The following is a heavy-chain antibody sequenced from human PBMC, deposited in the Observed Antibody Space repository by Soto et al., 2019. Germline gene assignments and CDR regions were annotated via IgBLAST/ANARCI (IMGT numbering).Heavy chain of an antibody. V-gene: IGHV4-4*02. CDR1: GGSVSSNIW. CDR2: IHRSGKT. Sequence: PSETLSLTCDVSGGSVSSNIWWSWVRQAPGKGLEWIAEIHRSGKTNYNPSLKSRVTMSVDKSKNQLSLDLTSVTAADTAVYYCARVGTMIVVVIRGKYHFDYWSQGTLVTVSS. D-gene: IGHD3-22*01. J-gene: IGHJ4*02. CDR3: ARVGTMIVVVIRGKYHFDY.